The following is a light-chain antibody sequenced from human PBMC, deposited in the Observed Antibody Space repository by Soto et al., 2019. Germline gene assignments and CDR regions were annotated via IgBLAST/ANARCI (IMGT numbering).Light chain of an antibody. CDR3: AAWDDSLNGVV. Sequence: QSVLTQPPSASGTPGQRVTISCSGSSSNIGSNSVNWYQQLPGTAPKLLMYSSNQRPSGVPDRFSGSKSGTSASLAISGLQSEDGADYYCAAWDDSLNGVVFGGGPKVTVL. J-gene: IGLJ2*01. CDR1: SSNIGSNS. CDR2: SSN. V-gene: IGLV1-44*01.